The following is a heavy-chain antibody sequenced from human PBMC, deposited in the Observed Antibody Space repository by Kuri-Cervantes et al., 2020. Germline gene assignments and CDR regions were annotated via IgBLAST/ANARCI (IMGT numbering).Heavy chain of an antibody. CDR3: AREWYYGSGSYREVDYYGMDV. Sequence: SVKVSCKASGYTFTGYYMHWVRQAPGQGLEWMGWISAYNGNTNYAQKLQGRATMTTDTSTSTAYMELRRLRSDDTAVYYCAREWYYGSGSYREVDYYGMDVWGQGTTVTVSS. CDR1: GYTFTGYY. V-gene: IGHV1-18*04. J-gene: IGHJ6*02. D-gene: IGHD3-10*01. CDR2: ISAYNGNT.